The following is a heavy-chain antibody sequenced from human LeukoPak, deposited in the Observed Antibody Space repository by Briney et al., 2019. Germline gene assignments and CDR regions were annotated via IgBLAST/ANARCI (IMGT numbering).Heavy chain of an antibody. V-gene: IGHV1-69*01. CDR2: IIPIFGTA. CDR3: ARTLELKDRWFDP. Sequence: SVKVSCKASGGAFSSYAISWVRQAPGQGLEWMGGIIPIFGTANYAQKFQGRVTITADESTSTAYMELSSLRSEDTAVYYCARTLELKDRWFDPWGQGTLVTVSS. D-gene: IGHD1-7*01. J-gene: IGHJ5*02. CDR1: GGAFSSYA.